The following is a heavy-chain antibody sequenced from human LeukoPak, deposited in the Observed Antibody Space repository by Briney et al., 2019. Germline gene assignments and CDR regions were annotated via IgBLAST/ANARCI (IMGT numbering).Heavy chain of an antibody. V-gene: IGHV4-59*01. CDR3: AITVVIGLGLRFDL. CDR2: IYYTGIT. J-gene: IGHJ2*01. Sequence: WETLSLTCTVSGGSITRYYWSWIRQPPGKGLEWIGYIYYTGITNYNPSLKSRVTTSVDTPKNQFSLKLSSVTAADTAVYYCAITVVIGLGLRFDLWGRGTLVTVSS. D-gene: IGHD4-23*01. CDR1: GGSITRYY.